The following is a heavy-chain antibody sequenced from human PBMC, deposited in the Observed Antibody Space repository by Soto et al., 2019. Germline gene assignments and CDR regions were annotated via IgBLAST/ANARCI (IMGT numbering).Heavy chain of an antibody. CDR3: VRHPPYGPLDY. D-gene: IGHD4-17*01. CDR1: GDSGGFISSSSYH. J-gene: IGHJ4*02. CDR2: IYYSGST. V-gene: IGHV4-39*01. Sequence: PSETLSLTCTVSGDSGGFISSSSYHWGWIRQPPGKGLEWIGNIYYSGSTYYNPSLKSRVTISGDTSKNQFFLRLTSVTAADTAVYYCVRHPPYGPLDYWGQGTLVTVSS.